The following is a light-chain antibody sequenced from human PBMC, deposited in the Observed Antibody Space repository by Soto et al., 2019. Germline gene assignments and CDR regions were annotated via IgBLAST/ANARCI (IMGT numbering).Light chain of an antibody. CDR3: LLSYSGPHV. Sequence: QAVVTQEPSLTVSPGGTVTLTCGSSTGAVTSGHYPYWIQQKPGQAPRTLIYDTNKKHSWTPARFPGSLLGGKAALTLSGAQPEDEAEYYCLLSYSGPHVFGTGTKLTVL. J-gene: IGLJ1*01. CDR1: TGAVTSGHY. CDR2: DTN. V-gene: IGLV7-46*01.